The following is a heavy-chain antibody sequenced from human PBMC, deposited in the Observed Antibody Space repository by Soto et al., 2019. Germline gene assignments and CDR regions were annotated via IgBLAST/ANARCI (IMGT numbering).Heavy chain of an antibody. V-gene: IGHV1-2*02. D-gene: IGHD6-13*01. Sequence: ASVKVSCKASGYTFTSYGISWVRQAPGQGLEWMGWINPNSGGTNYAQKFQGRVTMTRDTSISTAYMELSRLRSDDTAVYYCARAGYLDYWGQGTLVTVSS. CDR3: ARAGYLDY. J-gene: IGHJ4*02. CDR2: INPNSGGT. CDR1: GYTFTSYG.